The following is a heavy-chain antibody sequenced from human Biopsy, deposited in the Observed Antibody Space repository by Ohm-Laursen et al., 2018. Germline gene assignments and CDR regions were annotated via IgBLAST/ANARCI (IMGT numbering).Heavy chain of an antibody. D-gene: IGHD1-26*01. CDR2: IIPMFGTA. V-gene: IGHV1-69*01. J-gene: IGHJ4*02. CDR1: GGTFINYV. CDR3: ARGPHSGSHSCFDY. Sequence: VSSVKVSCKASGGTFINYVISWVRQAPGQGLEWMGGIIPMFGTANYAQMFQGRVTISADESTSTSYMELSSLTTEDTAIHYCARGPHSGSHSCFDYWGRGTLVTVSS.